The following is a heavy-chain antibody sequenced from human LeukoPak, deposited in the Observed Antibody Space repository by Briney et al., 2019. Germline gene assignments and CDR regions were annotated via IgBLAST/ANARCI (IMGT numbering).Heavy chain of an antibody. CDR2: TYYRSQWYT. Sequence: SQTLSLTCAISGDSASSNSAAWNWIRQSPSRGLEWLGRTYYRSQWYTHYAVSVKSRMTINPDTSKNQFSLQLNSVTPEDTAVYYCARSRAYSSDWYETFDPWGQGTLVTVSS. D-gene: IGHD6-19*01. V-gene: IGHV6-1*01. J-gene: IGHJ5*02. CDR3: ARSRAYSSDWYETFDP. CDR1: GDSASSNSAA.